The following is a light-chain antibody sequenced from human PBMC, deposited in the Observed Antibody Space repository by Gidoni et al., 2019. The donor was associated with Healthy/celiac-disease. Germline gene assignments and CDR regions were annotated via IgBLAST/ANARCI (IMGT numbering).Light chain of an antibody. V-gene: IGLV1-44*01. CDR1: SSNIGSNT. J-gene: IGLJ2*01. CDR3: AAWYDSLNGVV. CDR2: SNN. Sequence: QSVLTQPPSAAGTHGQRVTISCSGSSSNIGSNTVNWYQQLPGTAPKLLLYSNNPRPSGVPDRFSGSKSGTSASLAISGLQSEDEADYYCAAWYDSLNGVVFGGGTKLTVL.